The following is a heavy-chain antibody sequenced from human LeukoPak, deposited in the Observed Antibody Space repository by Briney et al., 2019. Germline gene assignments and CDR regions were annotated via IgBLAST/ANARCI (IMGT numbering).Heavy chain of an antibody. D-gene: IGHD2-8*01. V-gene: IGHV1-18*04. CDR1: GYTFTRYG. CDR3: ARVGGGNGFDI. CDR2: ISAYNGNT. J-gene: IGHJ3*02. Sequence: ASVTVPCTASGYTFTRYGISWVRQAPGQGLEWMGWISAYNGNTKYGQKFQGRVTLTADTSTSTVYLELTNLRSDDAAMYYCARVGGGNGFDIWGQGTTVIVSS.